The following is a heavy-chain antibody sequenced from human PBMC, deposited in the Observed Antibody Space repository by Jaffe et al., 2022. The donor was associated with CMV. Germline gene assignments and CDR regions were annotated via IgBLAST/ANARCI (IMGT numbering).Heavy chain of an antibody. V-gene: IGHV4-34*01. D-gene: IGHD3-22*01. CDR3: ARATITTIVVVGYKYYYMDV. CDR1: GKFFSGYY. CDR2: IDPSGST. Sequence: QVQLQQWGAGLLKPSETLSLTCAVYGKFFSGYYWTWVRQPPGRGLEWIGEIDPSGSTTHNPSLKSRVSISVDTSKNQFSLKLSSVTAADTAVYYCARATITTIVVVGYKYYYMDVWGKGTTVTVSS. J-gene: IGHJ6*03.